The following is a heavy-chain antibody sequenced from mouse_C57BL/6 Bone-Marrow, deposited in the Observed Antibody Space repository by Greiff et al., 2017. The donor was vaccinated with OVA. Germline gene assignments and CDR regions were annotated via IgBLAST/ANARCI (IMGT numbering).Heavy chain of an antibody. CDR3: ARWANYYWDY. J-gene: IGHJ2*01. V-gene: IGHV1-26*01. CDR1: GYTFTDYY. Sequence: EVMLVESGPELVQPGASVKISCKASGYTFTDYYMNWVKQSHGKSLEWIGDINPNNGGTSYNQKFKGKATLTVDKSSSPAYMELRSLTSEDSAVYYCARWANYYWDYWGQGTTLTVSS. D-gene: IGHD2-1*01. CDR2: INPNNGGT.